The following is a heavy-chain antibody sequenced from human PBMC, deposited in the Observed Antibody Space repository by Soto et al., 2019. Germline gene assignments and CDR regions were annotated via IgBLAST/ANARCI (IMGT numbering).Heavy chain of an antibody. Sequence: SETLSLTCTVSGGSISSGGYYWSWIRQHPGKGLEWIGYIYYSGSTYYNPSLKSPVTISVDTSKNQFSLKLSYVTAADSAVYYCAGGGVGFMANHRYSYFDYWGQGTLVTVSS. V-gene: IGHV4-31*01. J-gene: IGHJ4*02. CDR2: IYYSGST. D-gene: IGHD3-9*01. CDR1: GGSISSGGYY. CDR3: AGGGVGFMANHRYSYFDY.